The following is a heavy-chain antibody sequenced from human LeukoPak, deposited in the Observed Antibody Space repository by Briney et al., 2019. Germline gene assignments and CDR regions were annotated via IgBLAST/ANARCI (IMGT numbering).Heavy chain of an antibody. CDR2: IYYSGGT. D-gene: IGHD1-26*01. J-gene: IGHJ4*02. CDR1: GGSISSSSYY. CDR3: ATVEGEGSSAYYFDY. Sequence: SETLSLTCTVSGGSISSSSYYWGWIRQPPGKGLEWIGNIYYSGGTYYNPSLKSRVTIPVDTSKNQFSLKLTSVTAADTAVYYCATVEGEGSSAYYFDYWGQGTLVTVSS. V-gene: IGHV4-39*01.